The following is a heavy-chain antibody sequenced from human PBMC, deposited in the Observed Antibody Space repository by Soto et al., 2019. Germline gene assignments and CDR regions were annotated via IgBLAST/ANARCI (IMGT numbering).Heavy chain of an antibody. CDR3: ARGVGDSSGWSYYYYYGMDV. CDR2: MNPNSGNT. J-gene: IGHJ6*02. D-gene: IGHD6-19*01. CDR1: GYTFTSYD. V-gene: IGHV1-8*01. Sequence: ASVKVSCKASGYTFTSYDINWVRQATGQGLEWMGWMNPNSGNTGYAQKFQGRVTMTRNTSISTAYMELSSLRSEDTAVYYCARGVGDSSGWSYYYYYGMDVWGQGTTVTVSS.